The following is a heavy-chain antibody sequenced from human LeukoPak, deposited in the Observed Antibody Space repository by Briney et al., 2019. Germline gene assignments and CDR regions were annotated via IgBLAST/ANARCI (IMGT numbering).Heavy chain of an antibody. Sequence: SVKVSCKASGYTFTSYAMNWVRQAPGQGLEWMGGIIPVFGTANYAQKFQGRVTITADKSTSTAYMELSSLRSEDTAVYYCARDSSSSGSYYGYWGQGTLVTVSS. CDR2: IIPVFGTA. CDR3: ARDSSSSGSYYGY. J-gene: IGHJ4*02. D-gene: IGHD1-26*01. CDR1: GYTFTSYA. V-gene: IGHV1-69*06.